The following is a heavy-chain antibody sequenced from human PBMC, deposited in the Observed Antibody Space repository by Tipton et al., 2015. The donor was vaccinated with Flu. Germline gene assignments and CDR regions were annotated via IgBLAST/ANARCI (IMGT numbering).Heavy chain of an antibody. D-gene: IGHD3-3*01. CDR1: GGSISSYY. CDR3: ARDTIFGVAH. Sequence: TLSLTCTVSGGSISSYYWSWIRQSPGKGLEWIAYIYYAGGINYNPSLKSRVTISVDTSKNQFSLKLSSVTAADMAVYYCARDTIFGVAHWGQGTLVTVSS. CDR2: IYYAGGI. J-gene: IGHJ4*02. V-gene: IGHV4-59*12.